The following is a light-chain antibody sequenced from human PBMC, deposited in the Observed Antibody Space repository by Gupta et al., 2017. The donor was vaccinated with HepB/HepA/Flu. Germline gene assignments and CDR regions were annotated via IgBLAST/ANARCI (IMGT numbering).Light chain of an antibody. Sequence: DIHMTQSPSSLSASVGDRVTITCQASQDISRSLNWYQQKPGKAPNLLIYEASTLEIGVPSRFSGSGSGTDFTFTISSLQPEDIATYYCQQNDKVPLTFGGGTKVEIK. CDR3: QQNDKVPLT. CDR1: QDISRS. CDR2: EAS. V-gene: IGKV1-33*01. J-gene: IGKJ4*01.